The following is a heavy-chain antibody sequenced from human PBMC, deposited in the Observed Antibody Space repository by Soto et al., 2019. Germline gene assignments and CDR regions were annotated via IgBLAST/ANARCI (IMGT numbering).Heavy chain of an antibody. CDR1: GFTFSNYA. D-gene: IGHD2-21*01. Sequence: EVQLLESGGGLVQPGGSLRLSCAASGFTFSNYAMSWVRQAPGKGLEWVSIISGDGGSTNYADSVKGRFTISRDNSKNTLSLQMNSLRAEDTAVYYCAKGMGPYCGGDCYSRRADYWGQGTLVTVSS. J-gene: IGHJ4*02. V-gene: IGHV3-23*01. CDR3: AKGMGPYCGGDCYSRRADY. CDR2: ISGDGGST.